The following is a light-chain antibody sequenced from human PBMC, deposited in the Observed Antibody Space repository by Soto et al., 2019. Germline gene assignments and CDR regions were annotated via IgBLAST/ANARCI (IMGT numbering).Light chain of an antibody. CDR3: QQYDNLHLT. Sequence: VQMTQTPSSLSASVGDRVTITCQSSQDINNCLNWYHQKPGKAPKLLIYDVSNLETGVPSRFSGSGSGTHFTFTIISLQPEDTATYYCQQYDNLHLTFGPGTKVDIK. CDR2: DVS. J-gene: IGKJ3*01. V-gene: IGKV1-33*01. CDR1: QDINNC.